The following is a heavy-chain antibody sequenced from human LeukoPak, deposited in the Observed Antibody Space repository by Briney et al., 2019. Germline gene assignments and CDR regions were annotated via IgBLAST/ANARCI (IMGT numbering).Heavy chain of an antibody. Sequence: PGRSLRLSCAASGFTFSSYGMHWVRQAPGKGLEWVAVIWYDGSNKYYADSVKGRFTISRDNSKNTLYLQMNSLRAEDTAVYYCARDFHGSYYGLYYGMDVWGQGTTVTVSS. CDR2: IWYDGSNK. D-gene: IGHD1-26*01. V-gene: IGHV3-33*01. CDR3: ARDFHGSYYGLYYGMDV. CDR1: GFTFSSYG. J-gene: IGHJ6*02.